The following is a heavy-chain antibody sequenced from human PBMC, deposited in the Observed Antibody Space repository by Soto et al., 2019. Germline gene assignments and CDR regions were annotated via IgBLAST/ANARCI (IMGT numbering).Heavy chain of an antibody. CDR1: GGSIIRYY. J-gene: IGHJ5*02. CDR3: ARQVATMGRGVRGNWFDP. CDR2: IYYSGST. Sequence: SEALSLTCTVSGGSIIRYYWSWILQPPWKGLEWIGYIYYSGSTNYNPSLKSRVTISVDTSKNQFSLKLSSVTAADTAVYYCARQVATMGRGVRGNWFDPWGQGTLVTVVS. D-gene: IGHD3-10*01. V-gene: IGHV4-59*08.